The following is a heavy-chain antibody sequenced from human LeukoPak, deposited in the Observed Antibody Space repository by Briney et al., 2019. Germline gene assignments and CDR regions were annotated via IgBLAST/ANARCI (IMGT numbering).Heavy chain of an antibody. CDR3: ARGDSWNSYYYYYMDV. D-gene: IGHD1-7*01. V-gene: IGHV3-48*04. CDR1: GFIFSSYS. CDR2: ISSSSSSI. J-gene: IGHJ6*03. Sequence: GGSLRLSCAASGFIFSSYSMNWVRQAPGKGLEWVSYISSSSSSIYYADSVKGRFTISRDSAKNSLYLQMNSLRAEDTAVYYCARGDSWNSYYYYYMDVWGKGTTVTVSS.